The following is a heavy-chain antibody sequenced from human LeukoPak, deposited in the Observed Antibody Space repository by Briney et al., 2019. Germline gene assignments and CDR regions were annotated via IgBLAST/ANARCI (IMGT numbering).Heavy chain of an antibody. CDR3: ARVGVPAANSLYYYYYYMDV. CDR2: INPSAGST. Sequence: DSVKVSCKASGYTFTNYYIYWVRQAPGQGLEWMGLINPSAGSTTNAQKFQGRVTLTADESTGTAYMELSSLRSEDTAVYYCARVGVPAANSLYYYYYYMDVWGKGTTVTVSS. CDR1: GYTFTNYY. D-gene: IGHD2-2*01. V-gene: IGHV1-46*01. J-gene: IGHJ6*03.